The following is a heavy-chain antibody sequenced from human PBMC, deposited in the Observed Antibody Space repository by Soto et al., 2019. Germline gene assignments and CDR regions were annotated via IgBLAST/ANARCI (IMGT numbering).Heavy chain of an antibody. Sequence: PSETLSLTCTVSGGSISSSSYYWGWIRQPPGKGLEWIGSIYYSGSTYYNPSLKSRVTISVDTSKNQFSLKLSSVTAADTAVYYCARHGQGGIAAAATDWGQGTLVTVSS. CDR3: ARHGQGGIAAAATD. CDR1: GGSISSSSYY. CDR2: IYYSGST. J-gene: IGHJ4*02. V-gene: IGHV4-39*01. D-gene: IGHD6-13*01.